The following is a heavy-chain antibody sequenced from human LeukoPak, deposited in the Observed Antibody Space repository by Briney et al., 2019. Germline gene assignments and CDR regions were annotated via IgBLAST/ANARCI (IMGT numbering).Heavy chain of an antibody. J-gene: IGHJ4*02. CDR1: GFKYN. D-gene: IGHD2-15*01. CDR2: ISFDGSTA. V-gene: IGHV3-30*04. CDR3: ASQTSSAAYFGC. Sequence: GGSLRLSCAASGFKYNMHWVRQAPGKGLEWVAFISFDGSTAYYADSVQGRFTFSRDTSNNTLHLQMNSLRTEDTAVYYCASQTSSAAYFGCWGQGTLVTVSS.